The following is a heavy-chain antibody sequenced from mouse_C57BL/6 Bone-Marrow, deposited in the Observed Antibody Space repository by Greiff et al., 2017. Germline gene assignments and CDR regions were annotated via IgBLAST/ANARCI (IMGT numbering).Heavy chain of an antibody. CDR3: ARSYGRSYVLYFDF. D-gene: IGHD1-1*01. CDR1: GYTFTDYY. J-gene: IGHJ1*03. V-gene: IGHV1-19*01. CDR2: INPYNGGT. Sequence: EVQLQQSGPVLVKPGASVKMSCKASGYTFTDYYMNWVKQSHGKSLEWIGVINPYNGGTSYNQKFKGKATLTVDKSSSTAYMELNSLTSEDSAVYYCARSYGRSYVLYFDFWGTGTTVTVSS.